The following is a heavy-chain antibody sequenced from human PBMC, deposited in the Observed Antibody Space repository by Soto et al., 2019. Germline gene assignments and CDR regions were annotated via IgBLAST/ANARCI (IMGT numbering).Heavy chain of an antibody. Sequence: QVQLVQSGAEVKKPGSSVKVSCKASGGTFSSYTISWVRQAPGQGLEWMGRIIPILGIANYAQKFQGRGTITADKSTSTAYMELSSLRSEDTAVYYCARDLYDSSGYYYYFDYWVQGTMVTVSS. CDR3: ARDLYDSSGYYYYFDY. CDR1: GGTFSSYT. V-gene: IGHV1-69*08. CDR2: IIPILGIA. D-gene: IGHD3-22*01. J-gene: IGHJ4*02.